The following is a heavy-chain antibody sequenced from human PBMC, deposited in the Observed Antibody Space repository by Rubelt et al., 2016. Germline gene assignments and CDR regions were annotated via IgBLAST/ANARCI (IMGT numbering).Heavy chain of an antibody. CDR1: GFTFSSYA. V-gene: IGHV3-23*01. CDR3: AKTLEYSYGPYDY. CDR2: ISGSVGST. Sequence: VLPGGSLRLSCAASGFTFSSYAMSWVRQAPGKGLEWVSVISGSVGSTYYADSVKGRFTISRDNSKNTLYLEMNSLRAEDTAVYYCAKTLEYSYGPYDYWGQGTLVTVSS. J-gene: IGHJ4*02. D-gene: IGHD5-18*01.